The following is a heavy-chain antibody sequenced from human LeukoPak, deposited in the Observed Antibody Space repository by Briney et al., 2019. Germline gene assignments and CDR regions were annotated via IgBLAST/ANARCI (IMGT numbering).Heavy chain of an antibody. CDR2: IIPIFGTT. V-gene: IGHV1-69*13. CDR1: GGTFSSYA. CDR3: ARDAYYYGDVEFSYYTYYMDV. J-gene: IGHJ6*03. D-gene: IGHD3-16*01. Sequence: SVKVSCKASGGTFSSYAISWVRQAPGQGLEWMGGIIPIFGTTIYARNFQDRVTITADESTGTTYMDLSSLRSEDTAVYYCARDAYYYGDVEFSYYTYYMDVWGKGTPVTVSS.